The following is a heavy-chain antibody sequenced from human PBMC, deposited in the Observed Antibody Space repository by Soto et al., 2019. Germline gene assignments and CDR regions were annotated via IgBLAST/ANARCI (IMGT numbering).Heavy chain of an antibody. CDR3: AHRRDGHYVFAS. CDR1: GFSLNTYGMG. D-gene: IGHD4-17*01. Sequence: QITLKESGPTLVKPTQPLTLTCTFSGFSLNTYGMGVGWIRPPPGKALEWLALIYWNDDKHYSPSLKSRLTITKDTSTNQVVLTMTSANAVDTATYYCAHRRDGHYVFASWGPGTPVTVSS. CDR2: IYWNDDK. V-gene: IGHV2-5*01. J-gene: IGHJ5*01.